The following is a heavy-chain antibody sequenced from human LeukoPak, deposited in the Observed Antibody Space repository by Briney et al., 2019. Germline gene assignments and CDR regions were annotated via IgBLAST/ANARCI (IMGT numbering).Heavy chain of an antibody. V-gene: IGHV3-7*01. CDR2: IKQDGSEK. CDR1: GFTFSSYW. J-gene: IGHJ4*02. D-gene: IGHD3-3*01. Sequence: GGSLRLSCAASGFTFSSYWMSWVRQAPGKGLEWVANIKQDGSEKYYVDSVKGRFTISRDNAKNSLYLQMNSLRAEDTAVYYCARQEAIYDFWSGQSSGPFDYWGQGTLVTVSS. CDR3: ARQEAIYDFWSGQSSGPFDY.